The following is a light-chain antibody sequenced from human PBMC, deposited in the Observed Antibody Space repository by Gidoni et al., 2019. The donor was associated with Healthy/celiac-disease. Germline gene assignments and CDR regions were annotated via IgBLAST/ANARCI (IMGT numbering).Light chain of an antibody. J-gene: IGKJ2*01. CDR3: QQSYSTPQDT. V-gene: IGKV1-39*01. Sequence: DIQMTQSPSSLYASVGDRVTITCRASQSISSYLNWYQQKPGKDPKLMIYAASSLQIGVPSRFIGSVSGTDFTLTISSLQPEDFATYYCQQSYSTPQDTFGQGTKLEIK. CDR2: AAS. CDR1: QSISSY.